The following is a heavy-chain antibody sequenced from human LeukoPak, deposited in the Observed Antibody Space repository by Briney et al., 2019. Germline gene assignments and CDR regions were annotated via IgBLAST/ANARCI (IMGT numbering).Heavy chain of an antibody. CDR1: GGSFSGYY. CDR3: ARLSLGYCSSTSCQDAFDI. CDR2: INHSGST. V-gene: IGHV4-34*01. J-gene: IGHJ3*02. Sequence: SETLSLTCAVYGGSFSGYYWSWIRRPPGKGLEWIGEINHSGSTNYNPSLKSRVTISVDTSKNQFSLKLSSVTAADTAVYYCARLSLGYCSSTSCQDAFDIWGQGTMVTVSS. D-gene: IGHD2-2*01.